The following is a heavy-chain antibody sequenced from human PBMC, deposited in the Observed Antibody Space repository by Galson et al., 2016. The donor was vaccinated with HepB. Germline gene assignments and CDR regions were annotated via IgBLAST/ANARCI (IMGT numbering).Heavy chain of an antibody. D-gene: IGHD3-3*01. V-gene: IGHV4-61*01. CDR3: ARGATVFGVVNLPDI. Sequence: LSLTCTVSGDSVSSDTSYCSWIRQPPGRGLEWLGYIYYTGSTNYNPSLKSRVTISMDTSKRQFSLNLTSAAAADTAVYYCARGATVFGVVNLPDIWGQGTMVTVSS. CDR1: GDSVSSDTSY. CDR2: IYYTGST. J-gene: IGHJ3*02.